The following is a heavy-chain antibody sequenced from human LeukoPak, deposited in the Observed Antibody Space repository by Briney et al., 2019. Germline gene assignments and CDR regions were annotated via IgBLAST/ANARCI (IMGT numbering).Heavy chain of an antibody. J-gene: IGHJ4*02. Sequence: GGSLRLSCAASGFTFSSSWMHWVRQAPGKGLVWVSRIDSDGHPTTYADSLKDRFTISRDNARNTLYLQMNGLSAEDTAVYYCATAPQVTAILDWGQGTLVTVSS. CDR1: GFTFSSSW. CDR3: ATAPQVTAILD. V-gene: IGHV3-74*01. D-gene: IGHD2-21*02. CDR2: IDSDGHPT.